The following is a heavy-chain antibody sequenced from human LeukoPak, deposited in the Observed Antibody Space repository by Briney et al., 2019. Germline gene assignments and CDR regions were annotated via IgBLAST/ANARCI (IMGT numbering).Heavy chain of an antibody. Sequence: SQTLSLTCDISGDTVSSNSAAWNWIRQSPSRGLEWLGRAYYRSKWYYDYAVSVKSRITISPDTSKNQFSLQLNSVTADDTAVYYCARGFALDFWGQGTMVTVSS. CDR2: AYYRSKWYY. CDR1: GDTVSSNSAA. CDR3: ARGFALDF. J-gene: IGHJ3*01. V-gene: IGHV6-1*01.